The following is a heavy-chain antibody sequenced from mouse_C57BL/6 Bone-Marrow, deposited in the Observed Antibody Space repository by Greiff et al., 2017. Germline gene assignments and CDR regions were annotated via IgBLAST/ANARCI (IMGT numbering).Heavy chain of an antibody. CDR3: ATHCYAMDY. V-gene: IGHV1-81*01. CDR2: ICPRSGNT. Sequence: QVQLKQSGAELARPGASVKLSCTASGYPFTSYGISWVKQRTGQSLEWIGEICPRSGNTYYNEKFKGKATLTADKSSSTAYMELRRLTSEDSSVYFCATHCYAMDYGGQGTSVTVSS. J-gene: IGHJ4*01. CDR1: GYPFTSYG.